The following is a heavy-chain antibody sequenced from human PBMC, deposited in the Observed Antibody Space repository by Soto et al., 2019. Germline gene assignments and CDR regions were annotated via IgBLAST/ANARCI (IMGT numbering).Heavy chain of an antibody. Sequence: EVQLVASGGGLVQPGGSLRLSCAASGFTFSDHYMDWVRQAPGKGLEWVGRSRGKANGYTTEYATSVKGRVTISRDDSEHALYLQMSSLRIEDTAIYYCTRNFYSGTYYFDYWGQGTLVTVSS. CDR2: SRGKANGYTT. J-gene: IGHJ4*02. D-gene: IGHD1-26*01. V-gene: IGHV3-72*01. CDR3: TRNFYSGTYYFDY. CDR1: GFTFSDHY.